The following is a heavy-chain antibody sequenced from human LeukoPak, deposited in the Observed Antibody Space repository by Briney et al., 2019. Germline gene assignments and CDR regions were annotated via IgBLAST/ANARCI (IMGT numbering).Heavy chain of an antibody. CDR3: ASSYYAGNSLDD. Sequence: SQTLSLTCAISGDSVSSNGGAWNWIRQSPSRGLEWLGRTYYRSKWYNDYAVSVKSRITINPDTSKNQFSLQLNSVTPEDTAVYYCASSYYAGNSLDDWGQGTLVTVSS. CDR2: TYYRSKWYN. CDR1: GDSVSSNGGA. D-gene: IGHD4-23*01. V-gene: IGHV6-1*01. J-gene: IGHJ4*02.